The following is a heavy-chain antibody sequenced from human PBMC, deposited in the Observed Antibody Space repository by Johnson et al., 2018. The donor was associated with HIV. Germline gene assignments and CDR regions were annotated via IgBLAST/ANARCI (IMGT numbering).Heavy chain of an antibody. J-gene: IGHJ3*02. CDR1: GFTFSSYA. D-gene: IGHD3-10*01. CDR3: ARPLRGVNAFDI. Sequence: VQVVESGGGVVQPGRSLRLSCAASGFTFSSYAMHWVRQAPGKGLEWVAVISYDGSNKYYADSVKGGFTISRDNAKNTLYLQMNSLRAEDTAVYHCARPLRGVNAFDIWGQGTMVTVSS. V-gene: IGHV3-30-3*01. CDR2: ISYDGSNK.